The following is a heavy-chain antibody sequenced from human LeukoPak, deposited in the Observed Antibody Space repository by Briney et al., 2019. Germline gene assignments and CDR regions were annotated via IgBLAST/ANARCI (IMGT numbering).Heavy chain of an antibody. CDR3: AREPLGEKAFDI. CDR1: GFTVSSNY. D-gene: IGHD3-10*01. Sequence: GGSLRLSCAASGFTVSSNYMSWVRQAPGKGLEWVSVIYSGGSTYYADSVKGRFTISRDNSKNTLYLQMNSLRAEDTAVYYCAREPLGEKAFDIWGQGTMVTVSS. V-gene: IGHV3-66*01. CDR2: IYSGGST. J-gene: IGHJ3*02.